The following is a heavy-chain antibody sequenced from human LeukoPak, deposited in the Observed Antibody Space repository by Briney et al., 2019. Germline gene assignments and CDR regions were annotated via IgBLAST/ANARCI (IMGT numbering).Heavy chain of an antibody. CDR3: ARTPNSSGWYGAFDI. Sequence: SGPTLVNPTQTLTLTCTFSGFSLSTSGMCVSWVRQPPGKALEWLALIDWDDDKYYSTSLKTRLTISKDTSKNQVVLTMTNMDPVDTATYYCARTPNSSGWYGAFDIWGQGTMVAVSS. D-gene: IGHD6-19*01. V-gene: IGHV2-70*20. CDR2: IDWDDDK. CDR1: GFSLSTSGMC. J-gene: IGHJ3*02.